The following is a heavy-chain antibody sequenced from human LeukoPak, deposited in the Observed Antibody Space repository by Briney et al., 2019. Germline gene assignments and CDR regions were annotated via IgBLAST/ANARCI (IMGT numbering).Heavy chain of an antibody. Sequence: SVKVSCKASGGTFSSYAISWVRQAPGQGLEWMGGIIPIFGTTNYAQRFQGRVTITADESRYTAYMDLSSLTSEDTAVYYCARGTHRGSNYFDHWGQGSLVTVSS. J-gene: IGHJ4*02. V-gene: IGHV1-69*13. CDR2: IIPIFGTT. CDR3: ARGTHRGSNYFDH. CDR1: GGTFSSYA.